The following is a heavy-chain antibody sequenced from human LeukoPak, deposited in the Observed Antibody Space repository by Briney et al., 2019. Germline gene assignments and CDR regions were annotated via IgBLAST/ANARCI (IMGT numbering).Heavy chain of an antibody. D-gene: IGHD3-10*01. J-gene: IGHJ4*02. V-gene: IGHV3-73*01. Sequence: HPGGSLKLSCAASGFTFSGSAIHWVRQASGKGLEWVGRIRSKANSYATAYAASVKGRFTISRDDSKNTAYLQMNSLKTEDTAVYYCTSRGYGSGSYYNCGYCGQGNLVTVSS. CDR1: GFTFSGSA. CDR3: TSRGYGSGSYYNCGY. CDR2: IRSKANSYAT.